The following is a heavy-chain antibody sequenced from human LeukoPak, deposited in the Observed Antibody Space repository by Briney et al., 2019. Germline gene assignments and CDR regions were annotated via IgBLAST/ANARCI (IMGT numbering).Heavy chain of an antibody. Sequence: SETLSLTCAVYGGSFSGYYWSWIRQPPGKGLEWIGEINHSGSTNYNPSLKSRVTISVDTSKNQFSLKLSSVTAADTAVYYCASGGNSGQRTYYYGSGSYAGGRFDPWGQGTLVTVSS. CDR1: GGSFSGYY. J-gene: IGHJ5*02. CDR2: INHSGST. D-gene: IGHD3-10*01. CDR3: ASGGNSGQRTYYYGSGSYAGGRFDP. V-gene: IGHV4-34*01.